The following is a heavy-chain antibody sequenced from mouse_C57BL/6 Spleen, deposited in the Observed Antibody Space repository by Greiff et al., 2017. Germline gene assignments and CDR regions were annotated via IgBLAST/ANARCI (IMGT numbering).Heavy chain of an antibody. CDR3: ARANYGNYQGYYYAMDY. D-gene: IGHD2-1*01. CDR1: GYTFTSYW. Sequence: QVQLQQPGAELVKPGASVKMSCKASGYTFTSYWITWVKQRPGQGLGWIGDIYPGSGSTNYNEKFKSKATLTVDTSSSTAYMQLSSLTSEDSAVYYCARANYGNYQGYYYAMDYWGQGTSVTVSS. V-gene: IGHV1-55*01. J-gene: IGHJ4*01. CDR2: IYPGSGST.